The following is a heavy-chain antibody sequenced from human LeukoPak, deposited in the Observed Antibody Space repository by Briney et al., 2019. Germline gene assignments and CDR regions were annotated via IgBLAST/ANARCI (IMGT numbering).Heavy chain of an antibody. J-gene: IGHJ4*03. Sequence: QPEGSLRLSCAASGFSFRSYAMSWVRQAPGKGLEWVSHIIGSTFSTFYADSVKGRFIISRDDSKNMLYLQMNSLRVEDTAVYYCTKGAYDYVEVGYFDYWGQGSLVTVSS. V-gene: IGHV3-23*01. CDR2: IIGSTFST. D-gene: IGHD5-12*01. CDR3: TKGAYDYVEVGYFDY. CDR1: GFSFRSYA.